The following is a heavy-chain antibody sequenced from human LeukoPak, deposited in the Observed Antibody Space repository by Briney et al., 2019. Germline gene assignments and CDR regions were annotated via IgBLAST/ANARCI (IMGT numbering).Heavy chain of an antibody. Sequence: PSETLSLTCTVSGGSISSYYWSWIRQPPGKGLEGIGYIYYSGSTNYNPSLKSRVTTSVDTSKNQFSLKLSSVTAADTAVYYCASDYCSGGSCYSDYAFDIWGQGTMVTVSS. CDR2: IYYSGST. J-gene: IGHJ3*02. CDR3: ASDYCSGGSCYSDYAFDI. V-gene: IGHV4-59*01. CDR1: GGSISSYY. D-gene: IGHD2-15*01.